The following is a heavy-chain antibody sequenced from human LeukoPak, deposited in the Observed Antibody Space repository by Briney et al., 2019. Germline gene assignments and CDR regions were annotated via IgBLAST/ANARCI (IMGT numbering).Heavy chain of an antibody. D-gene: IGHD6-13*01. V-gene: IGHV1-46*01. CDR2: INPSGSST. CDR1: GYSFTSHY. J-gene: IGHJ4*02. CDR3: AIAAAGTDY. Sequence: ASVKVSCKASGYSFTSHYMHWVRQAPGQGLEWMGLINPSGSSTLYAQRFQGRVTMTRDMSTTTDYVELSSLRSEDTAVYYCAIAAAGTDYWGQGTLVTVSS.